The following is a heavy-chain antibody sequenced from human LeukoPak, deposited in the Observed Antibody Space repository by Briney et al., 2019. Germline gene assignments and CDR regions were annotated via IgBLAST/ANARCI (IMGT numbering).Heavy chain of an antibody. V-gene: IGHV1-69*13. Sequence: SVKVSCKASRGTFSSYAISWVRQAPGQGLEWMGGIIPIFGTANYAQKFQGRVTITADESTSTAYMELSSLRSEDTAVYYCARRIAAAGTGPFFYWGQGTLVTVSS. J-gene: IGHJ4*02. CDR1: RGTFSSYA. D-gene: IGHD6-13*01. CDR3: ARRIAAAGTGPFFY. CDR2: IIPIFGTA.